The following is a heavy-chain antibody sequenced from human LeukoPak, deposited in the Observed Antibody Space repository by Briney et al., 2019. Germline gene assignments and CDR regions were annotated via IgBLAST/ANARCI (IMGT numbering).Heavy chain of an antibody. CDR1: GDSISSTTYF. Sequence: PSETLSLTSTVAGDSISSTTYFWDWIRHPPGKGLELIGNIYNSASNHYNPSLKSRVTISVDTTKNHLSLRLSSVTAADTAIYYYARHSRPECGGYENAFDIWGQGTMVTVSS. CDR2: IYNSASN. D-gene: IGHD5-12*01. J-gene: IGHJ3*02. V-gene: IGHV4-39*01. CDR3: ARHSRPECGGYENAFDI.